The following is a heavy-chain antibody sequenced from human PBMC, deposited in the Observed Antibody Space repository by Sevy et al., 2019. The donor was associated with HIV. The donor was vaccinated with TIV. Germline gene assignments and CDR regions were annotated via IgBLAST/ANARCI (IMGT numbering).Heavy chain of an antibody. CDR2: IYQDGSEK. CDR1: GFSFRSYW. V-gene: IGHV3-7*01. J-gene: IGHJ6*02. D-gene: IGHD4-17*01. Sequence: GGSLRLSCAASGFSFRSYWMTWVRQAPGKGLEWVASIYQDGSEKYYMDSVKGRFTDSRDNAKNSLFLQMNSLRVEDTAVYYCAREGSYGDYMLSYYYGMDVWGQGTTVTVSS. CDR3: AREGSYGDYMLSYYYGMDV.